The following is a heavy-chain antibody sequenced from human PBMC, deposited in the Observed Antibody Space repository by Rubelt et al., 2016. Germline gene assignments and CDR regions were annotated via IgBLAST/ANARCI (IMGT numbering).Heavy chain of an antibody. CDR2: IYYSGST. CDR3: ARVIHSGSPVKYFDY. J-gene: IGHJ4*02. D-gene: IGHD1-26*01. Sequence: QLQLQESGPGLVKPSETLSLTCTVSGGSITSSNYYWSWIRQPPGKGLERFGSIYYSGSTYYNPSLNSRVTISVDTSKNQFALKLSSVTGADTAVYYCARVIHSGSPVKYFDYWGQGTLVTVSS. CDR1: GGSITSSNYY. V-gene: IGHV4-39*07.